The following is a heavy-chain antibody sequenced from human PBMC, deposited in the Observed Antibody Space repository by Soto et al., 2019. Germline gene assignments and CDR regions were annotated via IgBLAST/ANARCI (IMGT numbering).Heavy chain of an antibody. D-gene: IGHD1-20*01. CDR2: IYYDGSSK. CDR3: AKGQEGIRRPYMDV. CDR1: GFTFSSNG. Sequence: HPGGSLRLSCAASGFTFSSNGIHWVRQAPFKGLEWVAAIYYDGSSKYYEDSVKGRFTISRDNSKNTVYLQMNSLRAEDTAVYYCAKGQEGIRRPYMDVWGKGTTVTVSS. V-gene: IGHV3-30*18. J-gene: IGHJ6*03.